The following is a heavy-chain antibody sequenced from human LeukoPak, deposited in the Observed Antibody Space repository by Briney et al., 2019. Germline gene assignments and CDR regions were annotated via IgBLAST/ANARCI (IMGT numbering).Heavy chain of an antibody. CDR1: GGSFSGYY. Sequence: SETLSLTCAVYGGSFSGYYWSWIRQPPGNGLEWIGEINHSGSTNYNPSLKSRVTISVDTSKNQFSLKLSSVTAADTAVYYCARGADPNRFFDYWSQGTLVTVSS. CDR2: INHSGST. D-gene: IGHD1/OR15-1a*01. V-gene: IGHV4-34*01. J-gene: IGHJ4*02. CDR3: ARGADPNRFFDY.